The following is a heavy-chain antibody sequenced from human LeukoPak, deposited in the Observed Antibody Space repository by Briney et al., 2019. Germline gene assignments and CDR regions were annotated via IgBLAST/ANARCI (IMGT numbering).Heavy chain of an antibody. CDR1: GGSISSGVYY. Sequence: SETLSLTCTVSGGSISSGVYYWSWIRQDPGKGLEWIGYIYNSGITYHNPSLKSRVTISLDMSRNQFSLRLSSVTAADTAVYYCARDPRGYGMDVWGQGTTVTVSS. V-gene: IGHV4-31*03. J-gene: IGHJ6*02. D-gene: IGHD3-10*01. CDR3: ARDPRGYGMDV. CDR2: IYNSGIT.